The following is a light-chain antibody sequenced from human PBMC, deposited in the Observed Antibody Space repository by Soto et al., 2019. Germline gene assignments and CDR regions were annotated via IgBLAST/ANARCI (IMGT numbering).Light chain of an antibody. J-gene: IGKJ4*01. CDR2: DSS. CDR3: QHYDHVPLS. Sequence: DIQMTQSPSSLSASVGDRVTITCQASQGINNYLNWYQQKEGKAPELLIYDSSKLKTGVPSRFSGSGSETDFTLTSSSRQPDDVATYYCQHYDHVPLSFGGGTKVEIK. V-gene: IGKV1-33*01. CDR1: QGINNY.